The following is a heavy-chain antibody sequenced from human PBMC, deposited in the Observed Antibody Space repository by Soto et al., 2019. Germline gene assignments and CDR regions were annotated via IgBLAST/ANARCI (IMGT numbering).Heavy chain of an antibody. CDR1: GFTFSSYG. D-gene: IGHD6-13*01. CDR3: ATRRPQDRSSWSFDY. Sequence: QVQLVESGGGVVQPGRSLRLSCAASGFTFSSYGMHWVRQAPGKGPEWVAVISYDGSNKYYADSVKGRFTISRDNSKNTRYLQMNSLRAEDTTVYYCATRRPQDRSSWSFDYWGQGTLVTVSS. V-gene: IGHV3-30*03. J-gene: IGHJ4*02. CDR2: ISYDGSNK.